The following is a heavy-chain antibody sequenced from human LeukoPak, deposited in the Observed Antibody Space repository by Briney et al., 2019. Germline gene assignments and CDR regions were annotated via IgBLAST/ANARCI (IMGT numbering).Heavy chain of an antibody. CDR3: ARSAIQLWFLDY. J-gene: IGHJ4*02. CDR2: INPSGGST. CDR1: GYTFTSYY. D-gene: IGHD5-18*01. V-gene: IGHV1-46*03. Sequence: GASVKVSCKASGYTFTSYYMHWVRQAPGQGLEWMGIINPSGGSTSYAQKFQGRVTMTRDTSTSAVYMELSSLRSEDTAVYYCARSAIQLWFLDYWGQGTLVTVSS.